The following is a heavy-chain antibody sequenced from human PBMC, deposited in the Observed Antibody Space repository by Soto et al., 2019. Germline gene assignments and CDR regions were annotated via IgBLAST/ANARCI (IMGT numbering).Heavy chain of an antibody. J-gene: IGHJ6*02. CDR3: AKDRFYIIGWHEAHYGMDV. D-gene: IGHD6-19*01. CDR2: ISGSGGST. CDR1: GFTFSSYA. V-gene: IGHV3-23*01. Sequence: GGSLRLSCASSGFTFSSYAMSWVRQAPGKGLEWVSAISGSGGSTYYADSVKGRFTISRDNSKNTLYLQMNSLRAEDTAVYYCAKDRFYIIGWHEAHYGMDVWGQGTTVTVSS.